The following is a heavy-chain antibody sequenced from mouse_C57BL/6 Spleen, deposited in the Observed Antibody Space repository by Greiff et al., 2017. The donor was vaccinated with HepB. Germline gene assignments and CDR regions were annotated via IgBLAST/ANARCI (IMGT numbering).Heavy chain of an antibody. V-gene: IGHV1-80*01. J-gene: IGHJ2*01. CDR3: ARSRGSNYYGSSQPHFDY. D-gene: IGHD1-1*01. CDR2: IYPGDGDT. Sequence: VEPGASVKISCKASGYAFSSYWMNWVKQRPGKGLEWIRQIYPGDGDTNYNGKFKGKATLTADKSSSTAYMQLSSLTSEDSAVYFCARSRGSNYYGSSQPHFDYWGQGTTLTVSS. CDR1: GYAFSSYW.